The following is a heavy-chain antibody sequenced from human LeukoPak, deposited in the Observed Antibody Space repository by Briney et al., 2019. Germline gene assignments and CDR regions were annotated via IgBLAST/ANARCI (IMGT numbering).Heavy chain of an antibody. CDR2: IKSDGST. CDR1: GFTFSSYW. D-gene: IGHD3-22*01. V-gene: IGHV3-74*01. CDR3: ARAPSEIGGYYPEYFRH. J-gene: IGHJ1*01. Sequence: GGSLILSCAASGFTFSSYWMHWVRQAPGKGLVWVSRIKSDGSTNYADSVKGRFTISRDNAKNTLSLQMNSPRAEDTGVYYCARAPSEIGGYYPEYFRHWGQGTLVTVSS.